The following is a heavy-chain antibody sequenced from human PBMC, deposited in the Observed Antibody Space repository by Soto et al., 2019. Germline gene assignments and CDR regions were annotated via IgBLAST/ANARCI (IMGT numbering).Heavy chain of an antibody. D-gene: IGHD7-27*01. Sequence: QVQLQESGPGLVKPSQTLSLTCTVSGGSISTVDYWWRWLRQSPDIGLEWIGHIYDGGRTYNNPSLESRVTMSVDTSKSQLSLTLSSLSAADTAGYYCARGPSGDKVDSWGQGTLVTVSS. CDR1: GGSISTVDYW. CDR2: IYDGGRT. CDR3: ARGPSGDKVDS. V-gene: IGHV4-30-4*01. J-gene: IGHJ4*02.